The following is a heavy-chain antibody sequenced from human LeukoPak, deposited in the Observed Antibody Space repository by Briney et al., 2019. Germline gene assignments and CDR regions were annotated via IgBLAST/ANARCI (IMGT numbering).Heavy chain of an antibody. J-gene: IGHJ4*02. D-gene: IGHD2-8*01. Sequence: ASVKVSCKASGYTFTSYGISWVRQAPGQGLEWMGWISAYNGNTNYAQKLQGRVTMTTDTSTSTAYMELRSLRSDDTAVYYCARGDCTNGVCYRLHDCWGQGTLVTVSS. V-gene: IGHV1-18*01. CDR3: ARGDCTNGVCYRLHDC. CDR1: GYTFTSYG. CDR2: ISAYNGNT.